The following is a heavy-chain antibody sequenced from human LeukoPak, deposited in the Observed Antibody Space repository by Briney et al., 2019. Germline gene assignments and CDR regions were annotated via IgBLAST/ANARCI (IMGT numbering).Heavy chain of an antibody. CDR2: IYYSGST. V-gene: IGHV4-39*07. D-gene: IGHD1-26*01. J-gene: IGHJ3*01. Sequence: SETLSLTCTVSGGSISSSTYYWGWIRQPPGKGLEWIGSIYYSGSTYYNPSLKSRVSMSVETSKNQFSLKLNSVTAADTAVYYCASYLIVGASDGLSPDGFDFWGQGTRVTVSS. CDR1: GGSISSSTYY. CDR3: ASYLIVGASDGLSPDGFDF.